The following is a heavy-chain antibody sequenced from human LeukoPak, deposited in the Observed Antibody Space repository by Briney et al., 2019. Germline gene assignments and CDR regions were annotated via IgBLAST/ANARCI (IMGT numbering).Heavy chain of an antibody. Sequence: SETLSLTCTVSGGSISSGGYYWSWIRQHPGKGLEWIVYIYYSGSTYYNPSLKSRVTISVDTSKDQFSLKLSSVTAADTAVYYCATKSRNSSWFQPVDLAFDIWGQGTMVTVSS. CDR2: IYYSGST. CDR1: GGSISSGGYY. J-gene: IGHJ3*02. D-gene: IGHD6-13*01. CDR3: ATKSRNSSWFQPVDLAFDI. V-gene: IGHV4-31*03.